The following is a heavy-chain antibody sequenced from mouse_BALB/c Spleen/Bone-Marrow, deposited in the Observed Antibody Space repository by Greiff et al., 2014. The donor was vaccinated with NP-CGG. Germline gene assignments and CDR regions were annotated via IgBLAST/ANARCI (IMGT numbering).Heavy chain of an antibody. CDR2: IDPANGNT. V-gene: IGHV14-3*02. Sequence: VQLKQSGAELVKPGASVKLSCTASGFNIKDTYTYWVKQRPEQGLEWIGRIDPANGNTKYDPKFQDKATITADTSSNTAYLQLSSLTSEDTAVYYCARYYYGSSLFAYWGQGTLVTVSA. D-gene: IGHD1-1*01. CDR1: GFNIKDTY. J-gene: IGHJ3*01. CDR3: ARYYYGSSLFAY.